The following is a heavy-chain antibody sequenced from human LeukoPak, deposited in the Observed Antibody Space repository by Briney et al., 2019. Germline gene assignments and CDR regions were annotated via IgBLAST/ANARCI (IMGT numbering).Heavy chain of an antibody. J-gene: IGHJ4*02. CDR1: GGSFSGYY. CDR2: ISHSGST. V-gene: IGHV4-34*01. Sequence: SETLSLTCAVYGGSFSGYYWSWIRQPPGKGLEWIGEISHSGSTNYNPSLKSRVTISVDTSKNQFSLKLSSVTAADTAVYYCARGRRITMVRGFISFPAFDYWGQGTLVTVSS. CDR3: ARGRRITMVRGFISFPAFDY. D-gene: IGHD3-10*01.